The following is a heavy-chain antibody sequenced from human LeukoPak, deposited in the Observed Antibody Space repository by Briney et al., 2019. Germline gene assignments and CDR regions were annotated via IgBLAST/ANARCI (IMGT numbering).Heavy chain of an antibody. Sequence: EASVKVSCKASGYTLTGYYMHWVRQAPGQGLEGMGWINPNSGGTNYAQKFQGRVTMTRDTSISTAYMELSRLRSDDTAVYYCAREVMSSSYYYYYMDVWGKGTTVTVSS. D-gene: IGHD6-13*01. CDR2: INPNSGGT. CDR1: GYTLTGYY. V-gene: IGHV1-2*02. J-gene: IGHJ6*03. CDR3: AREVMSSSYYYYYMDV.